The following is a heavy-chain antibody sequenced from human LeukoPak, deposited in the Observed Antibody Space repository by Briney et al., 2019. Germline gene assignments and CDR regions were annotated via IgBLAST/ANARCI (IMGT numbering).Heavy chain of an antibody. D-gene: IGHD1-1*01. Sequence: ASVKVSCKASGGTFSSYAISWVRQAPGQGLEWMGGIIPIFGTANYAQKFQGRVTITADESTSTAYMELSSLRSEDTAVYYCARVSVQLERREDYYYYMDVWGKGTTVTVSS. CDR3: ARVSVQLERREDYYYYMDV. CDR2: IIPIFGTA. J-gene: IGHJ6*03. V-gene: IGHV1-69*13. CDR1: GGTFSSYA.